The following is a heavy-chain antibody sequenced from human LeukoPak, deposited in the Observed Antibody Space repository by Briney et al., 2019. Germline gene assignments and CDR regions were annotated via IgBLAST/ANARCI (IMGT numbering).Heavy chain of an antibody. V-gene: IGHV3-7*01. J-gene: IGHJ6*03. CDR1: GFTFSSYW. CDR3: ASSIAARPTYYYMDV. Sequence: GGSLGLSCAASGFTFSSYWMSWVRQAPGKGLEWVANIKQDGSEKYYVDSVKGRFTISRDNAKNSLYLQMNSLRAEDTAVYYCASSIAARPTYYYMDVWGKGTTVTVSS. D-gene: IGHD6-6*01. CDR2: IKQDGSEK.